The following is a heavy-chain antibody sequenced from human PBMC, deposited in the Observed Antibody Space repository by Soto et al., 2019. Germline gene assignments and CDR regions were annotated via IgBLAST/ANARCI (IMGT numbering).Heavy chain of an antibody. CDR2: IYSNGGT. CDR3: VRQGIGALHGLVDV. V-gene: IGHV4-59*08. Sequence: QVQLQASGPGLVKPSDTLSLTCTVSGDSIGTYNWGWIRQPPGKRLEWIGYIYSNGGTSYNPALKSRVTISADTSTKQFSLRLRSAPAADTAVYYCVRQGIGALHGLVDVWGQGTTVTVSS. J-gene: IGHJ6*02. D-gene: IGHD1-26*01. CDR1: GDSIGTYN.